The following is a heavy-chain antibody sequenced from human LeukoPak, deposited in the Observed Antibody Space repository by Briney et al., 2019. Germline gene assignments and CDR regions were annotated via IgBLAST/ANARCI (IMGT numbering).Heavy chain of an antibody. CDR3: AREIQLDAFDI. D-gene: IGHD5-18*01. Sequence: GASVKVSCKASGGTFSSYAISWVRQAPGQGLEWMGGIIPIFGTANYAQKFQGRVTITADKSTSTAYMELSSLRSEDAAVYYCAREIQLDAFDIWGQGTMVTVSS. J-gene: IGHJ3*02. V-gene: IGHV1-69*06. CDR1: GGTFSSYA. CDR2: IIPIFGTA.